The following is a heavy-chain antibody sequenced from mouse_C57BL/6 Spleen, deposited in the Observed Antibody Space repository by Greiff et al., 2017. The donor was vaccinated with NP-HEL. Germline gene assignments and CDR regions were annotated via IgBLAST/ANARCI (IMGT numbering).Heavy chain of an antibody. CDR1: GFTFSDYG. V-gene: IGHV5-17*01. CDR3: ARGGYGSSYSYFDV. Sequence: EVQLVESGGGLVKPGGSLKLSCAASGFTFSDYGMHWVRQAPEKGLEWVAYISSGSSNIYYADTVKGRFTISRDNAKNTLFLQMTSLRSEDTAMYYCARGGYGSSYSYFDVWGTGTTVTVSS. D-gene: IGHD1-1*01. CDR2: ISSGSSNI. J-gene: IGHJ1*03.